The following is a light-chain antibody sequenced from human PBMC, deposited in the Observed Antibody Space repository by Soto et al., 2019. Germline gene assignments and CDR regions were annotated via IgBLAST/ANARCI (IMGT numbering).Light chain of an antibody. CDR2: GAS. CDR1: QSVSNNY. J-gene: IGKJ4*01. V-gene: IGKV3-20*01. Sequence: EIVLTHSPCTLSLSPGSRATLSCRASQSVSNNYLAWYQQKPGQAPRLLIYGASSRATGIPERLSGSGYGTDLTLTISRMETEDFEVYYCRQYGSSTLTFGGGTKVDIK. CDR3: RQYGSSTLT.